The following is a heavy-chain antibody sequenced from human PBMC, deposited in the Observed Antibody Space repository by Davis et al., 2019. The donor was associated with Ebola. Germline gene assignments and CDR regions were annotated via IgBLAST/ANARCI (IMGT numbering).Heavy chain of an antibody. CDR2: IWYDGSNK. CDR3: ARERERDTLYYYYGMDV. Sequence: GGSLRLSCAASGFTFSSYGMHWVRQAPGKGLEWVAVIWYDGSNKYYADSVKGRFTISRDNSKNTLYLQMNSLRTEDTAVYYCARERERDTLYYYYGMDVWGQGTTVTVSS. J-gene: IGHJ6*02. CDR1: GFTFSSYG. V-gene: IGHV3-30*19. D-gene: IGHD5-18*01.